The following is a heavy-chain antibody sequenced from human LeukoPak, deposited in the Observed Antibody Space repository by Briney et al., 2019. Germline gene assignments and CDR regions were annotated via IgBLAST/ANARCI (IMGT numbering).Heavy chain of an antibody. J-gene: IGHJ4*02. CDR2: ISGSGGST. CDR3: VKHADSSGRPRAGFDH. CDR1: GFTFNYA. D-gene: IGHD3-22*01. V-gene: IGHV3-23*01. Sequence: PGGSLRLSCAASGFTFNYAMTWARQPPGKGLEWVSAISGSGGSTYYADSVKGRFTISKDNSKNTLYLLMSSLRPEDTAVYYCVKHADSSGRPRAGFDHWGRGTLVTVSS.